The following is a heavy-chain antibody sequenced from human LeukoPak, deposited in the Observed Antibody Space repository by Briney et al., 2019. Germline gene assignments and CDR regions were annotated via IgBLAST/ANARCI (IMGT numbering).Heavy chain of an antibody. Sequence: GESLKISCKGSGYRFTTYWIGWVRQMPGKGLEWMGIIYPGDSDTRYSPSFQGQVTISADKSISTAYLQWSSLKASDTAMYYCARDRRHGYNQFDYWGQGTLVTVSS. CDR3: ARDRRHGYNQFDY. D-gene: IGHD5-24*01. CDR2: IYPGDSDT. V-gene: IGHV5-51*01. CDR1: GYRFTTYW. J-gene: IGHJ4*02.